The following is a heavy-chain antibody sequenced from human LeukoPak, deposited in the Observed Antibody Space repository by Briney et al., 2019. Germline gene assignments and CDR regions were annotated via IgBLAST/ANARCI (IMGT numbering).Heavy chain of an antibody. V-gene: IGHV3-7*01. J-gene: IGHJ6*03. Sequence: PGGSLRLSCAASGFTFRSYWMSWVRQAPGKGLERVANIEQDGSEKYYVDSVKGRFTISRDNAKNSLYLQMNSLRAEDTAVYYCARDRGLRFLEWSYYMDVWGKGTTVTVSS. D-gene: IGHD3-3*01. CDR2: IEQDGSEK. CDR1: GFTFRSYW. CDR3: ARDRGLRFLEWSYYMDV.